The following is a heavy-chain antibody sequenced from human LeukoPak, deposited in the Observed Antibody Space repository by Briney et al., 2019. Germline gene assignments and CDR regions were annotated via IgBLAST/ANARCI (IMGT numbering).Heavy chain of an antibody. J-gene: IGHJ5*02. Sequence: GGSLRLSCAASGFTFSSYAMSWVRQAPGKGLEWVSAISGSGGSTYYADSVKGRFTISRDNSKNTLYLQMNSLRAEDTAVYYCAEAPKGYCSSTSCYGNWFDPWGQGTLVTVSS. CDR3: AEAPKGYCSSTSCYGNWFDP. CDR1: GFTFSSYA. V-gene: IGHV3-23*01. CDR2: ISGSGGST. D-gene: IGHD2-2*01.